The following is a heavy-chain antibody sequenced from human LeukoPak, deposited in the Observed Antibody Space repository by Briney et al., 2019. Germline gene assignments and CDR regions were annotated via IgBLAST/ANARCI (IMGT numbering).Heavy chain of an antibody. V-gene: IGHV4-59*08. D-gene: IGHD3-10*01. CDR2: IYYSGST. CDR3: ARHGGVGAGSYWYYFDY. CDR1: GGSISSYY. Sequence: SETLSLTCTVSGGSISSYYWSWIRQPPGQGLERVGNIYYSGSTKYNPSLKSRITISVDTSKNQLSLKLSSVTAADTAVYYCARHGGVGAGSYWYYFDYWGQGTLVTVSS. J-gene: IGHJ4*02.